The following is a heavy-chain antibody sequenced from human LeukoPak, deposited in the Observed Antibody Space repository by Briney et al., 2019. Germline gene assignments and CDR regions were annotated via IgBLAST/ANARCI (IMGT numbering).Heavy chain of an antibody. D-gene: IGHD2-21*02. J-gene: IGHJ4*02. CDR1: GFTFSSYG. CDR3: ARDTYSGDCTFDY. V-gene: IGHV3-33*01. Sequence: PRGSLRLSCAASGFTFSSYGMHWVRQAPGKGLEWVAVIWYDGSKKHYADSVKGRFTISRDNSKNTLYLQMNSLRAEDTAVYYCARDTYSGDCTFDYWGQGTLVTVSA. CDR2: IWYDGSKK.